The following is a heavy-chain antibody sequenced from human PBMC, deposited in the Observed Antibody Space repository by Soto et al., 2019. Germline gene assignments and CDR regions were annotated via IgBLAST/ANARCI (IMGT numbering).Heavy chain of an antibody. D-gene: IGHD2-8*01. J-gene: IGHJ4*02. CDR2: IIPIFGTA. Sequence: SVKVSCKASGGTFSSYAISWVRQAPGQGLEWMGGIIPIFGTANYAQKFQGRVTITADESTSTAYMELSSLRSEDTAVYYCARGAGLMVYAAPFDYWAQGTLVTVSS. CDR3: ARGAGLMVYAAPFDY. CDR1: GGTFSSYA. V-gene: IGHV1-69*13.